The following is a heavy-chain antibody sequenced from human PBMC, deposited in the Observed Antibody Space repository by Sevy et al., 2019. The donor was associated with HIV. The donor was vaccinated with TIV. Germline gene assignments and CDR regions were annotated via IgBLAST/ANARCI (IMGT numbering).Heavy chain of an antibody. J-gene: IGHJ4*02. D-gene: IGHD7-27*01. CDR3: TGDGYTETHFDY. V-gene: IGHV3-30-3*01. Sequence: GGSLRLSCAASGFTFSSYAMHWVRQAPGKGLEWVAVISYDGSNKYYADSVKGRFTISRENSKNTLYLQMNSLRAEDTAVYYCTGDGYTETHFDYWGQGTLVTVSS. CDR1: GFTFSSYA. CDR2: ISYDGSNK.